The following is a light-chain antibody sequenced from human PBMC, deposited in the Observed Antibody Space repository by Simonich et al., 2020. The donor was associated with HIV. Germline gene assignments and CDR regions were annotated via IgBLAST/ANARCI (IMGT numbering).Light chain of an antibody. CDR2: WAS. CDR3: QQYYSTPPT. V-gene: IGKV4-1*01. CDR1: QRVLYSSNNKNY. Sequence: DIVMTQSPDSLAVSLGERATINCESSQRVLYSSNNKNYLAWYQQKPGQPPKLLIYWASTRESGVPDRFSGSGSGTDFTLTISSLQAEDVAIYYCQQYYSTPPTFGQGTKVEIK. J-gene: IGKJ1*01.